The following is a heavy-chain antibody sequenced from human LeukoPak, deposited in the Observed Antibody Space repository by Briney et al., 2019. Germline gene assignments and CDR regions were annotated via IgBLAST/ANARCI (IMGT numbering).Heavy chain of an antibody. Sequence: ASVKVSCKVSGNTLTDLSMNWVRQAPGKGLEWMGGFDPEDVETIYAQKFQGRVTMTEDTSTATAYMDLSSLRPDDTAVYYCATDFYRGRQFDYGGQGTLVTVSS. D-gene: IGHD2/OR15-2a*01. J-gene: IGHJ4*02. V-gene: IGHV1-24*01. CDR2: FDPEDVET. CDR3: ATDFYRGRQFDY. CDR1: GNTLTDLS.